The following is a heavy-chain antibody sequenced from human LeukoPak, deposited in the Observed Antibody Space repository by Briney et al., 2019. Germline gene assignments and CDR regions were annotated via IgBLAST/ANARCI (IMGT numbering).Heavy chain of an antibody. Sequence: GGSLRLSCAASGFTFDDYAMHWVRQAPGKGLEWVSLISWGGGSTYYADSVKGRFTISRDNSKNSLYLQMNSLRAEDTALYYCAKDASIGADYYYYYMDVWGKGTTVTVSS. D-gene: IGHD3-10*01. CDR1: GFTFDDYA. CDR2: ISWGGGST. CDR3: AKDASIGADYYYYYMDV. J-gene: IGHJ6*03. V-gene: IGHV3-43D*03.